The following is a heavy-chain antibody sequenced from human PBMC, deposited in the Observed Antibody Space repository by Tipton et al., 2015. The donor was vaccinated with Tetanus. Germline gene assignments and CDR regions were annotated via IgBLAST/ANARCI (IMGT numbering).Heavy chain of an antibody. CDR3: ARVFGDYVPNYFEF. D-gene: IGHD4-17*01. Sequence: SLRLSFAASGFTLSDYYMSWIRQAPGKGLEWVSYISTNGYTIHYADAVKGRFTISRDNGQNSLHLQMTSLRAEDTAVYYCARVFGDYVPNYFEFWGQGALVSVSS. CDR1: GFTLSDYY. J-gene: IGHJ1*01. V-gene: IGHV3-11*01. CDR2: ISTNGYTI.